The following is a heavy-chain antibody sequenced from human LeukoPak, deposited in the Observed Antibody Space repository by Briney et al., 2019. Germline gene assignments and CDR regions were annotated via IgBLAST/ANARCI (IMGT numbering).Heavy chain of an antibody. CDR1: GFTFSSYA. Sequence: GGSLRLSCAASGFTFSSYAMSWVRQAPGKGLEWVSAISGSGGSTCYADSVKGRFTISRDNSKNTLYLQMNSLRAEDTAVYYCAKRGGQFVGASAEYFQHWGQGTLVTVSS. D-gene: IGHD1-26*01. V-gene: IGHV3-23*01. CDR3: AKRGGQFVGASAEYFQH. CDR2: ISGSGGST. J-gene: IGHJ1*01.